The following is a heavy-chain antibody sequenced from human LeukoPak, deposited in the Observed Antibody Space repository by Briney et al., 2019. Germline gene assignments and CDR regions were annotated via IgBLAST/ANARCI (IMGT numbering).Heavy chain of an antibody. CDR3: ARVARGSPALLDY. V-gene: IGHV4-30-4*01. CDR2: IYYSGST. D-gene: IGHD3-10*01. J-gene: IGHJ4*02. Sequence: SQTLSLTCTVSGGSISSGDYYWSWIRQPPGKGLEWIGYIYYSGSTCYNPSLKSRVTISVDTSKNQFSLKLSSVTAADTAVYYCARVARGSPALLDYWGQGTLVTVSS. CDR1: GGSISSGDYY.